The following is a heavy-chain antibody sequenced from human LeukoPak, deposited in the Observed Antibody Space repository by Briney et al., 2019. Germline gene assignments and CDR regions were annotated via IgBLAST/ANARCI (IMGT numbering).Heavy chain of an antibody. D-gene: IGHD4-17*01. CDR2: ISSSISSI. Sequence: GGSLRLSCAASGFTFTIYSMNWVRQSPGKGQDWVSYISSSISSIYYADSVKGRFTISRDNAKNSLYLQMNSLRAEDTTVYYCARDHYGDYHFDYWGQGTLVTVSS. J-gene: IGHJ4*02. CDR1: GFTFTIYS. V-gene: IGHV3-48*01. CDR3: ARDHYGDYHFDY.